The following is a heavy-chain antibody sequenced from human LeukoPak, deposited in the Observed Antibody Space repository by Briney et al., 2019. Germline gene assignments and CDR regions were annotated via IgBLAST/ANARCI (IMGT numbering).Heavy chain of an antibody. D-gene: IGHD3-22*01. CDR1: GGTFSSYT. CDR3: ARGLYDSSGYYTTFYYFDY. Sequence: GSSVKVACKASGGTFSSYTISWVRQAPGQGLEWMGRMIHILGIANYAQKFQGRVTITADKSTSTAYMELSSLRSEDTAVYYCARGLYDSSGYYTTFYYFDYWGQGTLVTVSS. CDR2: MIHILGIA. J-gene: IGHJ4*02. V-gene: IGHV1-69*02.